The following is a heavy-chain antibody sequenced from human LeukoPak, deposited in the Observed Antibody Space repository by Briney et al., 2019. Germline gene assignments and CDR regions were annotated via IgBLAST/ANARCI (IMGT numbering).Heavy chain of an antibody. CDR1: GFTFSDYW. CDR2: IKQDGSEK. V-gene: IGHV3-7*04. J-gene: IGHJ4*02. D-gene: IGHD4-17*01. CDR3: ARDLYGDYSPFDY. Sequence: GGSLILSCAASGFTFSDYWMSWVRQAPGKGLEWVANIKQDGSEKHYVDSVKGRFTISRDNAKNSLYLQMNSLRAEDTAVYYCARDLYGDYSPFDYWGQGTLVTVSS.